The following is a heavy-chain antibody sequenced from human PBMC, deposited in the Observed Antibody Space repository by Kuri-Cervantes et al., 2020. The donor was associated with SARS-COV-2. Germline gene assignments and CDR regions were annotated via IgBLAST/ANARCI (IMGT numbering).Heavy chain of an antibody. CDR1: GYSFSSFA. D-gene: IGHD6-13*01. V-gene: IGHV3-15*01. Sequence: GESPKISCAASGYSFSSFALSWVRQAPGKGLEWVGRLKSRSDGGARDYAEPVKGRFVISRDDATSTMYLQVNSLIIEDTGIYYCTTDRGIASRPLFDYWGQGTLVTVSS. J-gene: IGHJ4*02. CDR2: LKSRSDGGAR. CDR3: TTDRGIASRPLFDY.